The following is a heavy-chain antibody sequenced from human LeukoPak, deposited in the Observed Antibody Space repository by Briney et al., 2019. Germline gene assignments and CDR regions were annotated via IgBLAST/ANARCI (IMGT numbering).Heavy chain of an antibody. CDR1: GYTFTSYG. CDR2: ISAYNGNT. J-gene: IGHJ4*02. V-gene: IGHV1-18*01. D-gene: IGHD6-13*01. CDR3: ARDRGVGSSSWYSFDY. Sequence: ASVKVSCKASGYTFTSYGISWVRQAPGQGLEWMGWISAYNGNTNYAQKLQGRVTMTTDTSTSTAYMELRSLRSDDTAVYYCARDRGVGSSSWYSFDYRGQGTLVTVSS.